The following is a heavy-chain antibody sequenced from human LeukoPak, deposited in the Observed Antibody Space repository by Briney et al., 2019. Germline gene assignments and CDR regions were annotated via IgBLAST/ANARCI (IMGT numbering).Heavy chain of an antibody. CDR2: ISSSSSTI. Sequence: GGSLRLSCAASGFTFSSYSMNWVRQAPGKGLEWVSYISSSSSTIYYADSVKGRFTISRDNAKNSLYLQMNSLRAEDTAVYYCARAPGYSSSWYYFDYWGQGTLVTVSS. D-gene: IGHD6-13*01. CDR1: GFTFSSYS. J-gene: IGHJ4*02. V-gene: IGHV3-48*01. CDR3: ARAPGYSSSWYYFDY.